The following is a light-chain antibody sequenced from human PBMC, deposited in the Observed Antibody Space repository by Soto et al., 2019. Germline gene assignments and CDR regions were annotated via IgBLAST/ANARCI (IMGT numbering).Light chain of an antibody. Sequence: EVVLTQSPGTLSLSPGERATLSCRASQSVSNNYFAWYQQKPGQAPRLLIFGSSDRATGIPERFSGSGSGTDFTLTISSLEPEDFAVYYCQQYGSSPPYTFGQGTKLEIK. CDR1: QSVSNNY. V-gene: IGKV3-20*01. CDR3: QQYGSSPPYT. J-gene: IGKJ2*01. CDR2: GSS.